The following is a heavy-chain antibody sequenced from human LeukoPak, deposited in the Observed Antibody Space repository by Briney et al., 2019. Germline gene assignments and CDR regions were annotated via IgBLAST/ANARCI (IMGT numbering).Heavy chain of an antibody. CDR1: GFTFSSHA. J-gene: IGHJ4*02. CDR3: AKDLRESY. V-gene: IGHV3-23*01. CDR2: ISGSGGST. D-gene: IGHD5-24*01. Sequence: GGSLRLSCAASGFTFSSHAVSWVRQAPGKGLEWDPSISGSGGSTYYADCGTGRFTISRANSKNTLYLQMNSLRAAETAVNYCAKDLRESYWGQGTLVTVSS.